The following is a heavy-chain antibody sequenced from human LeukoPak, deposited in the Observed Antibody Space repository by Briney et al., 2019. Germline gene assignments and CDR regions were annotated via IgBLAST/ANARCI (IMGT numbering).Heavy chain of an antibody. CDR2: ISSSGSTI. CDR3: ARGGRTITVDY. Sequence: GGSLRLSCAPSGFTFSADWMSWIRQAPGKGLEWVSYISSSGSTIYYADSVKGRFTISRDNAKNSLYLQMNSLRAEDTAVYYCARGGRTITVDYWGQGTLVTVSS. D-gene: IGHD5-12*01. V-gene: IGHV3-11*01. CDR1: GFTFSADW. J-gene: IGHJ4*02.